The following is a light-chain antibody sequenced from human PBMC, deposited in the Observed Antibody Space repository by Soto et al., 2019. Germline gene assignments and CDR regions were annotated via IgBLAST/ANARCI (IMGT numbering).Light chain of an antibody. Sequence: EIVLTQSPGTLSLSPGARATLSCRASPSVSSSYLAWYQQRPGQGPRLLIYGASSRAIGIPDRFSGSGSGTDGTLTISRLEPEDSAVYYCQQYGRSPFTFGPGTKVDIK. CDR2: GAS. J-gene: IGKJ3*01. V-gene: IGKV3-20*01. CDR1: PSVSSSY. CDR3: QQYGRSPFT.